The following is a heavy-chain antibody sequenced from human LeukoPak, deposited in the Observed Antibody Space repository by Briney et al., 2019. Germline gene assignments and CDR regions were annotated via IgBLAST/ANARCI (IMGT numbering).Heavy chain of an antibody. CDR1: DYTFTSYG. CDR3: ARPQKGDTPGNWFDP. J-gene: IGHJ5*02. V-gene: IGHV1-18*01. D-gene: IGHD2-2*02. Sequence: GASVKVSCKASDYTFTSYGISWVRQAPGQGLEWMGWISAYNGNTNYAQELQGRVTMTTDTSTSTAYMELRSLRSDDTAVYYCARPQKGDTPGNWFDPWGQGTLVTVSS. CDR2: ISAYNGNT.